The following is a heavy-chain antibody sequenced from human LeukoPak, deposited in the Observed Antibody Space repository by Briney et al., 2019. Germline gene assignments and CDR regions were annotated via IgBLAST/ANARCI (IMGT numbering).Heavy chain of an antibody. CDR2: IIPIFGTT. CDR1: GYTFTSYD. V-gene: IGHV1-69*06. D-gene: IGHD2-21*02. CDR3: ARTVVVTAEHAFDI. J-gene: IGHJ3*02. Sequence: SVKVSCKASGYTFTSYDINWVRQAPGQGLEWMGGIIPIFGTTDYAQRFQGRVTITADKSTKTTYMELSSLRSEDTAVYYCARTVVVTAEHAFDIWGQGTMVTVSS.